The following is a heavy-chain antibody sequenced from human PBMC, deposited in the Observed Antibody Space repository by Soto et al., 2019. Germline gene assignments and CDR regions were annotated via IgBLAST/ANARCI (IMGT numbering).Heavy chain of an antibody. CDR3: ARGFSNTSGHSQLLIFL. V-gene: IGHV1-2*04. CDR1: GYTFTGYY. Sequence: ASVKVSCKASGYTFTGYYMHWVRQAPGQGLERMGWINPNSGGTNYAQKFQGWVTMTRDTSISTAYMEVSRLRSDDTAVYYCARGFSNTSGHSQLLIFLWGQRSTDIVS. D-gene: IGHD2-2*01. J-gene: IGHJ6*01. CDR2: INPNSGGT.